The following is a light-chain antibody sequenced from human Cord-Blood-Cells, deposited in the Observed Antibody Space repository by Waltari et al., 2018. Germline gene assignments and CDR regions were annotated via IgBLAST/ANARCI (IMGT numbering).Light chain of an antibody. Sequence: DIQMTQSHSTLSASVGDRVTITCRASQSISSWLAWYQQKTGKAPKLLIYKASSLESRVPSRFSGSGSWTEFTLTISSLQPDDFATYYCQQYNSYSPLTFGGGTKVEIK. V-gene: IGKV1-5*03. CDR2: KAS. J-gene: IGKJ4*01. CDR1: QSISSW. CDR3: QQYNSYSPLT.